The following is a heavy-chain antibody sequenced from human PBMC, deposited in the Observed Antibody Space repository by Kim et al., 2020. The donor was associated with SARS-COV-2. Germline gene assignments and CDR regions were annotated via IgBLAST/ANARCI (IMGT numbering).Heavy chain of an antibody. CDR2: GGQ. Sequence: GGQYDADSVKGQFTISRHNSKNTLYLQMNGLRAEDTAVYYCARVVTDAFDIWGQGTMVTVSS. J-gene: IGHJ3*02. D-gene: IGHD2-15*01. V-gene: IGHV3-53*04. CDR3: ARVVTDAFDI.